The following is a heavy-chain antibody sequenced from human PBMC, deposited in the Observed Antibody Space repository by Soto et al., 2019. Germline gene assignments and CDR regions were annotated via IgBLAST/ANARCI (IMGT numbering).Heavy chain of an antibody. Sequence: GGSLRLSCAASGFTVSSYAMSWVRQAPGKGLEWVSIISSSGGSTHYADSVKGRFTISRDHSKNTLYLQMNSLRAEDTAVYYCARDADVLTGSDVFDIWGQGTMVTVSS. CDR1: GFTVSSYA. D-gene: IGHD3-9*01. V-gene: IGHV3-23*01. J-gene: IGHJ3*02. CDR2: ISSSGGST. CDR3: ARDADVLTGSDVFDI.